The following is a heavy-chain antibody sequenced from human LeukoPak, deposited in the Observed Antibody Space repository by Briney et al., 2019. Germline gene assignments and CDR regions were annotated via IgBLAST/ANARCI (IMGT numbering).Heavy chain of an antibody. J-gene: IGHJ4*02. CDR3: ARSYGSGNYFDY. D-gene: IGHD3-10*01. CDR1: GGSISTYY. V-gene: IGHV4-59*01. Sequence: SSETLSLTCTVSGGSISTYYWSWIRQPPGKGLEWIGYIYYSGSANYNPSLKSRVTISVDTPKNQFSLKLSSVTAADTAVYYCARSYGSGNYFDYWGQGTLVTVSS. CDR2: IYYSGSA.